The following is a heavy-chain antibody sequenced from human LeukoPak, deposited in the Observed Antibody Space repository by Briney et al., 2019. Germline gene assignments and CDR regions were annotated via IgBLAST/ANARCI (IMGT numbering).Heavy chain of an antibody. CDR1: GYTFTSYD. Sequence: ASVKVSCKASGYTFTSYDINWVRQATGQGLEWMGWMNPNSGNTGYAQKFQGRVTITRNTSISTAYMELSSLRSEDTAVYYCARSSGSYSPRDYWGQETLVTVSS. CDR3: ARSSGSYSPRDY. CDR2: MNPNSGNT. V-gene: IGHV1-8*03. J-gene: IGHJ4*02. D-gene: IGHD1-26*01.